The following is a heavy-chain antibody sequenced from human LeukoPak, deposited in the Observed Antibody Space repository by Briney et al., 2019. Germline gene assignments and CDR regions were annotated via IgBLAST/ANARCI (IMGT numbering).Heavy chain of an antibody. Sequence: ASVKVSCKASGYTFTSYGISWVRQAPGQGLEWMGWISAYNGNTNYAQKFQGRVTITADESTSTAYMELSSLRSEDTAVYYCARGGDYYDSRRNWFDPWGQGTLVTVSS. CDR3: ARGGDYYDSRRNWFDP. CDR1: GYTFTSYG. V-gene: IGHV1-18*01. D-gene: IGHD3-22*01. J-gene: IGHJ5*02. CDR2: ISAYNGNT.